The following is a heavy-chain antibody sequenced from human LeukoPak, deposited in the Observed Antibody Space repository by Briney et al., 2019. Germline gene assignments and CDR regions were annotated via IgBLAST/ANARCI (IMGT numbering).Heavy chain of an antibody. CDR2: ISWNSGSI. D-gene: IGHD6-6*01. CDR3: AKGWGYSSSYYMDV. V-gene: IGHV3-9*01. Sequence: PGRSLRLSCAASGFTFDDYAMHWVRQAPGKGLEWVSGISWNSGSIGYADSVKGRFTISRDNAKNSLYLQMNSLRAEDTALYYCAKGWGYSSSYYMDVWGKGTTVTVSS. CDR1: GFTFDDYA. J-gene: IGHJ6*03.